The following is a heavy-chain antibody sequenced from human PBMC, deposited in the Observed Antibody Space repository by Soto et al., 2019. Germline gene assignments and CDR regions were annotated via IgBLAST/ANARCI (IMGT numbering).Heavy chain of an antibody. CDR3: AKGWISSAWDSPAFDS. Sequence: EVQLLESGGGLVQPGGSLRLSCAASGFTFSNYAMRWVRQAPGKGLEWVAAVSGSGGAAYYAASVKGRVTISRDNAKNTMSLSMNSLRADDSAVYYCAKGWISSAWDSPAFDSWGQGIRVSVSS. CDR2: VSGSGGAA. CDR1: GFTFSNYA. J-gene: IGHJ4*02. V-gene: IGHV3-23*01. D-gene: IGHD1-26*01.